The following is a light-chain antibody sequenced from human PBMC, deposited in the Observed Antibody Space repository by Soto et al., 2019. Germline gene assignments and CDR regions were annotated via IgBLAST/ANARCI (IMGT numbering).Light chain of an antibody. Sequence: QPVLTQPPSVSGAPGQRVTISCTGSSSNIGAGYDVHWYQQLPGTAPKVLIYGNSNRPSGVPDRFSGSKSGTSASLAITGLQPEDEADYYCQSYDSSLSVSYVFGTGTKLTVL. CDR2: GNS. CDR3: QSYDSSLSVSYV. J-gene: IGLJ1*01. V-gene: IGLV1-40*01. CDR1: SSNIGAGYD.